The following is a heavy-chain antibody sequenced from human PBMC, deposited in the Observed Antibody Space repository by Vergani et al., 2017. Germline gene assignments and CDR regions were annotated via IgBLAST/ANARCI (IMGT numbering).Heavy chain of an antibody. CDR1: GGTFSSYA. Sequence: QVQLVESGAEVNKPGSSVKLSCKASGGTFSSYAISWVRQAPGKGLEWMGLIIPIFGTANYAQKFQGRVTITADESTSTAYMELSSLRSEDTAVYYCARWTSMTTVTKDAIDIWGQGTMVTVYS. D-gene: IGHD4-17*01. V-gene: IGHV1-69*12. J-gene: IGHJ3*02. CDR2: IIPIFGTA. CDR3: ARWTSMTTVTKDAIDI.